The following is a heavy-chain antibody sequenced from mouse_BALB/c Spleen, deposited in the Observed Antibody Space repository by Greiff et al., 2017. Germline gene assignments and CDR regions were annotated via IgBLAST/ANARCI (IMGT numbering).Heavy chain of an antibody. CDR1: GYTFTDYA. CDR3: ARGDNDGYYGY. Sequence: QVQLKQSGAELVRPGVSVKISCKGSGYTFTDYAMHWVKQSHAKSLEWIGVISTYYGDASYNQKFKGKATMTVDKSSSTAYMELARLTSEDSAIYYCARGDNDGYYGYWGQGTTLTVSS. J-gene: IGHJ2*01. D-gene: IGHD2-3*01. CDR2: ISTYYGDA. V-gene: IGHV1S137*01.